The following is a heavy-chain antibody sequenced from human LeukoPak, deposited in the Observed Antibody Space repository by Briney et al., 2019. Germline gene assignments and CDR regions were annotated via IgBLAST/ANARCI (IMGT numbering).Heavy chain of an antibody. CDR1: GFTFDDYA. D-gene: IGHD3-10*01. J-gene: IGHJ4*02. Sequence: PGRSLRLSCAASGFTFDDYAMHWVRHAPGKGLEWVSGISWNSGSIGYADSVKGRFTISRDNAKNSLYLQMNGLRAEDTALYYCAKDTMVRGVNHFDYWGQGTLVTVSS. CDR3: AKDTMVRGVNHFDY. V-gene: IGHV3-9*01. CDR2: ISWNSGSI.